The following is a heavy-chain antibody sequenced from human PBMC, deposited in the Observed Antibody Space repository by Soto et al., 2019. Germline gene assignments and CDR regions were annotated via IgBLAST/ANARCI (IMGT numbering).Heavy chain of an antibody. D-gene: IGHD6-25*01. CDR2: IYFTGNT. Sequence: NPSETLSLTCSASGGSITSSSHFWGWFRQPPGKGLEWIGTIYFTGNTYYTPSLKSRLTMSIDTSKNEFSLRLNSVTAADTAVYYCAGQTFTIAAASYGRSNWFDPWGPGTLVTVSS. J-gene: IGHJ5*02. CDR3: AGQTFTIAAASYGRSNWFDP. V-gene: IGHV4-39*01. CDR1: GGSITSSSHF.